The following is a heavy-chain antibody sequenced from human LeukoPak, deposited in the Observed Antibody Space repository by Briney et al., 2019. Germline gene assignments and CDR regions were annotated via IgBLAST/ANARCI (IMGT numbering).Heavy chain of an antibody. J-gene: IGHJ3*02. Sequence: GGSLRLSCAASGFTFSRYWMSWVRQAPGKGLEWVGNIKEDGTAKNYVVSVRGRFTISRDNAKNSLYLQMNSLRGEDTAVYYCTRDSGYNAFDIWGQGTMVTVSS. D-gene: IGHD5-12*01. CDR3: TRDSGYNAFDI. CDR2: IKEDGTAK. V-gene: IGHV3-7*01. CDR1: GFTFSRYW.